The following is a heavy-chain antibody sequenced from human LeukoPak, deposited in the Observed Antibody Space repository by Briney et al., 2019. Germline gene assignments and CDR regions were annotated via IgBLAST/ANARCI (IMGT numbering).Heavy chain of an antibody. CDR2: MNPNSGNT. CDR1: GYTFTSYD. Sequence: ASVKVSCKASGYTFTSYDINWVRQATGQGLEWMGWMNPNSGNTGYAQKFQGRGTMTRNTSISTAYMELSSLRSEDTAVYYCARGGPYYDYVWGSQTTTDYWGQGTLVTVSS. V-gene: IGHV1-8*01. D-gene: IGHD3-16*01. CDR3: ARGGPYYDYVWGSQTTTDY. J-gene: IGHJ4*02.